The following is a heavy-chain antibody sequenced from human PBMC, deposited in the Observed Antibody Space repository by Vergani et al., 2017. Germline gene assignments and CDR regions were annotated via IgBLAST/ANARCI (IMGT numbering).Heavy chain of an antibody. CDR1: GFTFGDYA. J-gene: IGHJ4*02. D-gene: IGHD3-3*01. Sequence: EVQLVESGGGLVQPGRSLRLSCTASGFTFGDYAMSWVRQAPGKGLEWVGFIRSKAYGGTTEYAASVQGRFTISRDDSKSIAYLQMNSLKTEDTAVYYCTRDEWPGLEWLAKFDYWGQGTLVTVSS. CDR3: TRDEWPGLEWLAKFDY. V-gene: IGHV3-49*04. CDR2: IRSKAYGGTT.